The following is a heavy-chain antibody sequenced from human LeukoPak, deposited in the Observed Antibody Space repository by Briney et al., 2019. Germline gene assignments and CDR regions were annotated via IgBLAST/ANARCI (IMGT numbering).Heavy chain of an antibody. CDR1: GGSISNYY. D-gene: IGHD1-26*01. CDR3: AREASGGYRRVNDY. V-gene: IGHV4-4*07. Sequence: PAETLSLTCTVSGGSISNYYWSWIRQPAGKRLEWIGRIYTTGSTNYNPSLKSRVTMSVDTSKNQFSLKLGSVTAAYTAVYYCAREASGGYRRVNDYWGQGTLVTVSS. J-gene: IGHJ4*02. CDR2: IYTTGST.